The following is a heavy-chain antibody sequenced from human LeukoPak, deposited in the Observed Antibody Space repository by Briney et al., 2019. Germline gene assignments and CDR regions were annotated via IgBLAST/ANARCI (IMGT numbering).Heavy chain of an antibody. J-gene: IGHJ6*03. D-gene: IGHD2-15*01. CDR2: INHSGST. V-gene: IGHV4-34*01. CDR1: GGSFSGYY. Sequence: SETLSLTCAVYGGSFSGYYWSWIRQPPGKGLEWIGEINHSGSTNYNPSLKSRVTISVDTSKNQFSLKLSSVTAADTAVYYCARLRAASYYYYYMDVWGKGTTVTASS. CDR3: ARLRAASYYYYYMDV.